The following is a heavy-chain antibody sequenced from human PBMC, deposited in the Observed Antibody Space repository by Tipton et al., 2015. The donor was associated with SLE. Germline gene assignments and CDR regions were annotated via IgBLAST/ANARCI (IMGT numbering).Heavy chain of an antibody. J-gene: IGHJ6*02. CDR3: AKEAAGYQLLLTYDGMDV. CDR2: ISYDGSNK. V-gene: IGHV3-30-3*01. CDR1: GFTFSSYA. D-gene: IGHD2-2*01. Sequence: RSLRLSCAASGFTFSSYAMHWVRQAPGKGLEWVAVISYDGSNKYYADSVKGRFTISRDNSKNTLYLQMNSLRAEDTAVYYCAKEAAGYQLLLTYDGMDVWGQGTTVTVAS.